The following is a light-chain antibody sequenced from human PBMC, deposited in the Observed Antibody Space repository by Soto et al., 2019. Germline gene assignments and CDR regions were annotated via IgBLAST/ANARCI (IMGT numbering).Light chain of an antibody. CDR3: QQRSNLFT. Sequence: EIVLTQSPATLSLSPGERATLSCRASQSLSNFLAWYQQKPGQAPRLLLYDASNTATGTPVRFSGSGSGKDFPLTISSLEPEDFAVYYCQQRSNLFTFGPGTTVEIK. CDR1: QSLSNF. V-gene: IGKV3-11*01. J-gene: IGKJ3*01. CDR2: DAS.